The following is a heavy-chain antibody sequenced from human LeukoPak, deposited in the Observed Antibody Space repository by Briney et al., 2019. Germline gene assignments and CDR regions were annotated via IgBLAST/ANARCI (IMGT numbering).Heavy chain of an antibody. CDR1: GFTFNSYS. CDR2: IKSDRTTI. J-gene: IGHJ4*02. Sequence: GGSLRLSCAASGFTFNSYSLNWVRQAPGKGLEWLSYIKSDRTTIYYANSLKGRFTITRDNDRNSLYLQMNSLRDEDTAVYYCARDRDWAFDYWGPGTLVTVSS. CDR3: ARDRDWAFDY. V-gene: IGHV3-48*02. D-gene: IGHD3/OR15-3a*01.